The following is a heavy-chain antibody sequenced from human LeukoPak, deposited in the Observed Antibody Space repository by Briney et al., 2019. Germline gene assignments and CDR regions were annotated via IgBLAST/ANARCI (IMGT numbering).Heavy chain of an antibody. Sequence: PSETLSLTCTVSGGSISSYYWGWIRQPPGKGLEWIGSLHYSGSTYYNPSLKSRVTISVDTSNNQFSLKLSSVTAADTAVYYCARNYSSSWPGYYYYYYMDVWGKGTTVTVSS. CDR1: GGSISSYY. D-gene: IGHD6-13*01. J-gene: IGHJ6*03. V-gene: IGHV4-39*01. CDR3: ARNYSSSWPGYYYYYYMDV. CDR2: LHYSGST.